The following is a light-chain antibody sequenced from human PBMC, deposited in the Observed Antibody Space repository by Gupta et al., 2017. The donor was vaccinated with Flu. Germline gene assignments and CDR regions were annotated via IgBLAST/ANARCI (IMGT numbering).Light chain of an antibody. CDR3: SSYTSVSTRV. V-gene: IGLV2-14*01. J-gene: IGLJ3*02. Sequence: QSALTQPASVSGSPGQSITISCPGTSSDIGAYNYVSWYQQHPGKAPKLMISEVSNRPSGVSNRFSGSKSGNTASLTISGLQAEDEADYYCSSYTSVSTRVFGGGTKLTVL. CDR2: EVS. CDR1: SSDIGAYNY.